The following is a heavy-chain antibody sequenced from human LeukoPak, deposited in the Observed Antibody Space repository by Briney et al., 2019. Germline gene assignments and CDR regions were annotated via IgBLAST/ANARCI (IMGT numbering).Heavy chain of an antibody. CDR3: ARRPRDSSGYYLGAFHA. V-gene: IGHV3-23*01. CDR2: IGASGADT. J-gene: IGHJ3*01. CDR1: GFTFGSYA. D-gene: IGHD3-22*01. Sequence: GGSLRLSCEASGFTFGSYAMTWVRQAPGKGLDWGSVIGASGADTYYADSVKGRLTISRDNAKNTLCLHMSSLRAEDTAVYFCARRPRDSSGYYLGAFHAWGQGTTVTVSS.